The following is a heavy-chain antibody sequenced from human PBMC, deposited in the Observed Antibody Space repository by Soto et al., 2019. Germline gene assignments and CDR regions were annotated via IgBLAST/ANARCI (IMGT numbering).Heavy chain of an antibody. J-gene: IGHJ5*02. CDR1: GGSITRGASS. D-gene: IGHD6-13*01. CDR3: VRESAPSGPNYYDT. V-gene: IGHV4-30-2*01. CDR2: ISHSGST. Sequence: SETLSLTCSVSGGSITRGASSWSWVRQPPGKGLEWIAYISHSGSTYYNPSLKGRVTISVDRSKNQFSLKLTSVTAADTAVYYCVRESAPSGPNYYDTWGPGTMVTFCS.